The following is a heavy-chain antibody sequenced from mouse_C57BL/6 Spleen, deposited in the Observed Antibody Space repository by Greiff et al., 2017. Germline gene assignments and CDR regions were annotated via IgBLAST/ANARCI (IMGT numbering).Heavy chain of an antibody. V-gene: IGHV1-80*01. CDR1: GYAFSSSW. D-gene: IGHD2-5*01. Sequence: VQLQESGAELVKPGASVKISCKASGYAFSSSWMNWVKQRPGKGLEWIGQIYPGGGDTNYNGKFKGKATLTADKSSSTAYMQLSSLTSEDSAVYCCARGSNYEWYFDVWGTGTMVTVAS. CDR2: IYPGGGDT. CDR3: ARGSNYEWYFDV. J-gene: IGHJ1*03.